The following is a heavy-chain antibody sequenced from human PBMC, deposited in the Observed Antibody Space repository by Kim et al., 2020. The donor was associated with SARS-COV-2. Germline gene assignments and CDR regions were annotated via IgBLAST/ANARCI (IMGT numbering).Heavy chain of an antibody. CDR2: IYPGDSDT. J-gene: IGHJ6*02. Sequence: GESLKISCKGSGYSFTSYWIGWVRQMPGKGLEWMGIIYPGDSDTRYSPSFQGQVTISADKSISTAYLQWSSLKASDTAMYYCARHPFSMVRGVRYYYYGMDVWGQGTTVTVSS. D-gene: IGHD3-10*01. V-gene: IGHV5-51*01. CDR3: ARHPFSMVRGVRYYYYGMDV. CDR1: GYSFTSYW.